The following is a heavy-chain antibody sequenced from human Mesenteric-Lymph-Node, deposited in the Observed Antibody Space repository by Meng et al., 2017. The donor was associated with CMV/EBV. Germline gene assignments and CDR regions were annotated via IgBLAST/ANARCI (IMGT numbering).Heavy chain of an antibody. Sequence: LRLSCAASGFTFSSYWMHWVRQAPGKGVVWVSRINSDGSSTSYADSVKGRFTISRDNAKNTLYLQMNSLRAEDTAVYYCAGGVLPGYWGQGTLVTVSS. CDR2: INSDGSST. J-gene: IGHJ4*02. V-gene: IGHV3-74*01. CDR1: GFTFSSYW. D-gene: IGHD3-3*01. CDR3: AGGVLPGY.